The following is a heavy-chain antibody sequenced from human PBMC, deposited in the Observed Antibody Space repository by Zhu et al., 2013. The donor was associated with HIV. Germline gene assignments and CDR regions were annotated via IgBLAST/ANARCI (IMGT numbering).Heavy chain of an antibody. CDR3: ARSQGGYDSSGYYYYFDY. CDR2: INPNSGGT. CDR1: GYTFTGYY. J-gene: IGHJ4*02. Sequence: QVQLVQSGAEVKKPGASVKVSCKASGYTFTGYYMHWVRQAPGQGLEWMGWINPNSGGTNYAQKFQGWVTMTRDTSISTAYMELSRLRSDDTAVYYCARSQGGYDSSGYYYYFDYWGQGTLVTVSS. D-gene: IGHD3-22*01. V-gene: IGHV1-2*04.